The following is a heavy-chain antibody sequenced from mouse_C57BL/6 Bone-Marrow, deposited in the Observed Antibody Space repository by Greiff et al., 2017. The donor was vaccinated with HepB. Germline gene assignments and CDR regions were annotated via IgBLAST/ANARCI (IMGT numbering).Heavy chain of an antibody. CDR3: ARAPDGYPDY. D-gene: IGHD2-3*01. Sequence: EVMLVESEGGLVQPGSSMKLSCTASGFTFSDYYMAWVRQVPEKGLEWVANINYDGSSTYYLDSLKSRFIISRDNAKNILYLQMSSLKSEDTATYYCARAPDGYPDYWGQGTTLTVSS. CDR2: INYDGSST. J-gene: IGHJ2*01. CDR1: GFTFSDYY. V-gene: IGHV5-16*01.